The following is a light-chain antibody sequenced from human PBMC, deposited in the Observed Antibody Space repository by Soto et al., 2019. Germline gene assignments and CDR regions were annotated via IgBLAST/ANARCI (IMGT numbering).Light chain of an antibody. V-gene: IGKV3-20*01. CDR3: QQYGGSPEIT. CDR2: GAS. Sequence: EILLTQSPGTLSLSPGERATLSXXASQLVISVYVAWYHHKPGQAPRLLIYGASSRATGIPDRLSDSASGTEFTLTISKLEPEDFAVYFCQQYGGSPEITLGQGTRLEIK. J-gene: IGKJ5*01. CDR1: QLVISVY.